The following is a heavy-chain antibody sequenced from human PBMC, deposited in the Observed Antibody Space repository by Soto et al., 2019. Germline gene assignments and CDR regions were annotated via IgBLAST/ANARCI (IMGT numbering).Heavy chain of an antibody. CDR2: ISPHNFNT. Sequence: ASVKVSCKASGYTFTHFYITWVVQSPSRWLEWMGAISPHNFNTNYAQKFRGRVTLTTEKSTNTAYMDLRSLTSDDTAVYYCARDEGGYDILTGYYKAHHFDYWGQGVPVTVSS. CDR1: GYTFTHFY. CDR3: ARDEGGYDILTGYYKAHHFDY. J-gene: IGHJ4*02. D-gene: IGHD3-9*01. V-gene: IGHV1-18*01.